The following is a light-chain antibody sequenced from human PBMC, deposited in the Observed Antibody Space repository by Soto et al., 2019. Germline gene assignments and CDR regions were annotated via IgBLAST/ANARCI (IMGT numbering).Light chain of an antibody. CDR2: AAS. CDR1: QSVSSSY. Sequence: EIVMTQSPGTLSLPPGERATLSCRASQSVSSSYLAWYQQKPGQAPRLLIYAASSRATGIPARFSGSGSGKEFSLTISSLQSEDSAVYYCQQYNNWPPALTFGGGTKVDIK. V-gene: IGKV3D-15*01. J-gene: IGKJ4*01. CDR3: QQYNNWPPALT.